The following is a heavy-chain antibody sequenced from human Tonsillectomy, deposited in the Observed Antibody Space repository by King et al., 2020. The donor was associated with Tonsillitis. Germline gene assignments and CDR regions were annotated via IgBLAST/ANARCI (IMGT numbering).Heavy chain of an antibody. CDR2: INPNSGGT. D-gene: IGHD2-15*01. CDR1: GYTFTGYY. Sequence: AQLVQSGAEVKKPGASVKVSCKASGYTFTGYYMHWVRQAPGQGLEWMGWINPNSGGTNYAQKFQGRVTMTKDTSISTAYMELSRLRSDDTAVYYCARFCGGGSWGTETLLTIDYWGQGTLVTVSS. J-gene: IGHJ4*02. V-gene: IGHV1-2*02. CDR3: ARFCGGGSWGTETLLTIDY.